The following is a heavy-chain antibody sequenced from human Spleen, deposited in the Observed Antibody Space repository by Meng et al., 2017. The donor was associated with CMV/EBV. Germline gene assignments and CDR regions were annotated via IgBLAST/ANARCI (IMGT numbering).Heavy chain of an antibody. Sequence: QVRVVQSGAEEKKPGSSVKVSCKASGGTFSSYAISWVRQAPGQGLEWMGGIIPIFGTANYAQKFQGRVTITADESASTAYMELSSLRSEDTAVYYCARSQGANSGTFDYWGQGTLVTVSS. CDR3: ARSQGANSGTFDY. J-gene: IGHJ4*02. D-gene: IGHD1-1*01. CDR2: IIPIFGTA. CDR1: GGTFSSYA. V-gene: IGHV1-69*12.